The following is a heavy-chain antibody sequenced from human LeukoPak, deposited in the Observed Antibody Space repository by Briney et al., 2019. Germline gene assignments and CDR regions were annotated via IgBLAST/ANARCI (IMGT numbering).Heavy chain of an antibody. V-gene: IGHV4-61*01. CDR2: IYYSGST. CDR1: DYSFSSGYY. D-gene: IGHD3/OR15-3a*01. CDR3: ARGQFYGFS. J-gene: IGHJ4*02. Sequence: SETLSLTCTVSDYSFSSGYYWSWIRQPPGKGLEWIGYIYYSGSTNYNPSLKSRVTISVDTSKNQFSLKLGSVTAADTAVYYCARGQFYGFSWGQGTLVTVSS.